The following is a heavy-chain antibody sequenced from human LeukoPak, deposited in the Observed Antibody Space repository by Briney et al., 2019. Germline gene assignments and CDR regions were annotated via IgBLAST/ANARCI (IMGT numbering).Heavy chain of an antibody. CDR1: GFTFSSYA. V-gene: IGHV3-30-3*01. J-gene: IGHJ4*02. D-gene: IGHD3-3*01. CDR2: ISYDGSNK. CDR3: ARYPLRFLEWLLYFDY. Sequence: GGSLRLSCAASGFTFSSYAMHWVRQAPGKGLEWVAVISYDGSNKYYADSVKGRFTISRDNSKNTLYLQMNSLRAEDTAVYYCARYPLRFLEWLLYFDYWGQGTLVTVSS.